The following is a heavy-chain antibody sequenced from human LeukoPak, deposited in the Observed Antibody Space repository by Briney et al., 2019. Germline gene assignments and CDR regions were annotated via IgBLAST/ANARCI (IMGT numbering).Heavy chain of an antibody. V-gene: IGHV3-21*04. D-gene: IGHD5-24*01. J-gene: IGHJ4*02. Sequence: GGSLRLSCAASGFTFSSYSMNWVRQAPGKGLEWVSSISSSSSYIYYADSVKGRFTISRDNSKNSLYLQMNSLRTEDTALYYCAKDGGDGYNFDYWGQGTLVTVSS. CDR1: GFTFSSYS. CDR2: ISSSSSYI. CDR3: AKDGGDGYNFDY.